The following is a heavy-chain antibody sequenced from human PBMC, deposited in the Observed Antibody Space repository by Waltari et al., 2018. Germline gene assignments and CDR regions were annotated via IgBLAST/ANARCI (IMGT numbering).Heavy chain of an antibody. V-gene: IGHV3-53*01. CDR1: GFIVSSNY. D-gene: IGHD3-10*01. J-gene: IGHJ4*02. CDR2: IYSGGSR. CDR3: VGHRFGSGSYFDY. Sequence: EVQVVESGGGLIQPGGSLRLSCAVSGFIVSSNYMSWVRQAPGKGLEGVSGIYSGGSRYYVDSVKGRFTISRDNYKNTIYLEMNSLRGEDTAVYFCVGHRFGSGSYFDYWGQGTPVTVSS.